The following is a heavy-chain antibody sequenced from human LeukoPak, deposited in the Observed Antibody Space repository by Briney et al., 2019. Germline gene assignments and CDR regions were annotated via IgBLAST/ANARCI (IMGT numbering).Heavy chain of an antibody. V-gene: IGHV3-74*01. CDR1: GLTFHNTW. CDR3: TRGAYSSGPFDP. Sequence: GGSLRLSCAASGLTFHNTWMHWIRQAPGKGLVWVSRINSDGSSTSYADSVKGRFTISRDNAKNTLYLQMNSLRAEDTAVYYCTRGAYSSGPFDPWGQGTLVTVSS. J-gene: IGHJ5*02. CDR2: INSDGSST. D-gene: IGHD6-19*01.